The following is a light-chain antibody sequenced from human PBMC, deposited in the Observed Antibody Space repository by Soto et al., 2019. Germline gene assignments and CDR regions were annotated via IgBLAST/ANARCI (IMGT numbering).Light chain of an antibody. CDR1: SSYVGGYNY. CDR3: NSYTSSSTRV. CDR2: EVN. V-gene: IGLV2-14*01. J-gene: IGLJ2*01. Sequence: QSVLTQPASVSGSPGQSITISCSETSSYVGGYNYVSWYQQHPGKGPKLLIYEVNNRPSGVSNRFSGSKSGNTASLTISGLQAEDEADYYCNSYTSSSTRVFGGGTKVTVL.